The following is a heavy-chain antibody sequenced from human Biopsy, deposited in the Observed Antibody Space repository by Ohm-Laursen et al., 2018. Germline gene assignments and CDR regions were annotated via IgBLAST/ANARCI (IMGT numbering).Heavy chain of an antibody. CDR2: ISNSGNT. D-gene: IGHD2-15*01. CDR1: GDSINSSY. CDR3: ARRGSGGRSFDY. V-gene: IGHV4-59*08. J-gene: IGHJ4*02. Sequence: TLSLTCTVSGDSINSSYWSWIRQAPGKRLEWIGFISNSGNTNYNPSLKSRVTISADTSKNQFSLKLGSVTVADTAVFYCARRGSGGRSFDYWGQGSLVTVSS.